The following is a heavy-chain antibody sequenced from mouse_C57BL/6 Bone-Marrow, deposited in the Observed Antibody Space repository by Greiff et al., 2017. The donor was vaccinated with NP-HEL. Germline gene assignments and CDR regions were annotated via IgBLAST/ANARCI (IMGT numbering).Heavy chain of an antibody. J-gene: IGHJ2*01. CDR3: AYDGYVDY. CDR2: IDPENGDT. V-gene: IGHV14-4*01. Sequence: EVKLVESGAELVRPGASVKLSCTASGFNIKDDYLHWVKQRPEQGLEWIGWIDPENGDTEYASKFQGKATITADTSSNTAYLQRSSLTAEDTAVYYCAYDGYVDYWGQGTTLTVSS. D-gene: IGHD2-3*01. CDR1: GFNIKDDY.